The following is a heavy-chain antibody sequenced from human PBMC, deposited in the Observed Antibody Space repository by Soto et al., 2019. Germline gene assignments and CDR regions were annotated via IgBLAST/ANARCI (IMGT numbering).Heavy chain of an antibody. V-gene: IGHV3-30-3*01. CDR2: ISYDGSNK. D-gene: IGHD1-26*01. CDR1: GFTFSSYA. Sequence: GGSLRLSCAASGFTFSSYAMHWVRQAPGKGLEWVAVISYDGSNKYYADSVKGRFTISRDNSKNTLYLQMNSLRAEDTAVYYCARVFGRYALHYCGMDVWGPGTTGTVS. J-gene: IGHJ6*02. CDR3: ARVFGRYALHYCGMDV.